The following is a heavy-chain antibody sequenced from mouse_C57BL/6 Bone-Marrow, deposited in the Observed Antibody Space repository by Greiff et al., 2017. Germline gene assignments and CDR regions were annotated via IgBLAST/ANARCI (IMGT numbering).Heavy chain of an antibody. J-gene: IGHJ3*01. CDR2: INPYDGGT. D-gene: IGHD2-4*01. CDR1: GYTFTDYY. CDR3: ARGRLRRYSWIAY. V-gene: IGHV1-19*01. Sequence: EVQLQQSGPVLVKPGASVKMSCKASGYTFTDYYMNWVKQSHGKSLEWIGVINPYDGGTSYNQKFKGKATLTVDKSSSTAYMELSSLTSEDSAVYYCARGRLRRYSWIAYWGQGTLVTVSA.